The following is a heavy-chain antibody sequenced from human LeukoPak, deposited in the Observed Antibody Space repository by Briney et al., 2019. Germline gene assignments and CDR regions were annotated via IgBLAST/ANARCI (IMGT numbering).Heavy chain of an antibody. CDR2: ISSSSSYI. V-gene: IGHV3-21*01. CDR1: GFTFTSYS. D-gene: IGHD3-9*01. J-gene: IGHJ4*02. CDR3: ARLYDILTGAFDY. Sequence: GGSLRLSCAASGFTFTSYSMNWVRQAPGKGLEWVSSISSSSSYIYYADSVKGRFTISRDNAKNSPYLQMSSLRAEDTAIYYCARLYDILTGAFDYWGQGTLVTVSS.